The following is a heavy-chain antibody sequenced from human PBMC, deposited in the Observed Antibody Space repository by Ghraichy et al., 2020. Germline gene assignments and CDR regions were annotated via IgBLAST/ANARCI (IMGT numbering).Heavy chain of an antibody. CDR2: IKQDGSEK. V-gene: IGHV3-7*03. CDR1: GFTFSDYW. Sequence: GGSLRLSCAASGFTFSDYWMNWARQAPGKGLEWVANIKQDGSEKHYVDSVKGRFTISRDNAKNSLYLQMNSLRVEDTAVYYCARDRAMDDYWGQGTLVTGSS. CDR3: ARDRAMDDY. J-gene: IGHJ4*02. D-gene: IGHD5-18*01.